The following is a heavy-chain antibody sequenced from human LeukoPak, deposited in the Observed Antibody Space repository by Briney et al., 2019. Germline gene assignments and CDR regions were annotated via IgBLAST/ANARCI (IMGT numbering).Heavy chain of an antibody. CDR3: AMSGSYDHDAFDI. CDR1: GYTFTCYG. J-gene: IGHJ3*02. V-gene: IGHV1-18*01. CDR2: ISAYNGNT. Sequence: AAVKVSCKASGYTFTCYGISWVRQARGQGLEWMGWISAYNGNTNYAQKLQGRVTISTDTSTSTAYMELRSLRSDDTAVYYCAMSGSYDHDAFDIWGQGTMVTVSS. D-gene: IGHD1-26*01.